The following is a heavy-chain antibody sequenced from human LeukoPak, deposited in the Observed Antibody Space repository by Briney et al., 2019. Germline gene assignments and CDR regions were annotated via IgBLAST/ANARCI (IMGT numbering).Heavy chain of an antibody. CDR1: GFTFSSYS. D-gene: IGHD3-10*01. CDR2: ISSSSSTI. V-gene: IGHV3-48*04. Sequence: GGSLRLSCAASGFTFSSYSMNWVRQAPGKGLEWVSYISSSSSTIYYADSVKGRFTISRDNAKNSLYLQMNTLRAEDTAVYYCAKDEDYHDSGSYYDALDIWGQGTMVTVSS. J-gene: IGHJ3*02. CDR3: AKDEDYHDSGSYYDALDI.